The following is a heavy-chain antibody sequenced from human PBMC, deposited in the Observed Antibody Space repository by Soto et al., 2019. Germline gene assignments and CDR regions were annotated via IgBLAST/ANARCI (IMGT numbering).Heavy chain of an antibody. V-gene: IGHV4-31*03. D-gene: IGHD4-17*01. CDR2: IYYSGST. Sequence: SETLSLTCTVSGGSISSGGYYWSWIRQHPGKGLEWIGYIYYSGSTYYNPSLKSRVTISVDTSKNQFSLKLSSVTAADTAVYYCARRSDYGDYLGYFDYWGQGTLVTVSS. CDR3: ARRSDYGDYLGYFDY. J-gene: IGHJ4*02. CDR1: GGSISSGGYY.